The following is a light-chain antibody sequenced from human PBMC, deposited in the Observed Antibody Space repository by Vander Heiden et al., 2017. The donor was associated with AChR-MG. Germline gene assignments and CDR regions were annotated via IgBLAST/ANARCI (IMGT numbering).Light chain of an antibody. J-gene: IGKJ4*01. V-gene: IGKV1-39*01. CDR3: LQSDSTPLT. CDR2: AAS. Sequence: EIEMTQSPSSLSASVGDRVTITCRASHIISSYLNWYQQKPGKAPKLLIYAASSLPSGVPSRFSGSGSGTDFTLTISSLQPEDFATYYCLQSDSTPLTFGGGTKVEIK. CDR1: HIISSY.